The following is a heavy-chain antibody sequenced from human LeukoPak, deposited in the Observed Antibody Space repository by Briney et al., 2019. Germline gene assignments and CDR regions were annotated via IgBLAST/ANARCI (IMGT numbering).Heavy chain of an antibody. CDR2: ISSSSSYI. V-gene: IGHV3-21*01. CDR1: GFTFSSYS. J-gene: IGHJ4*02. D-gene: IGHD6-25*01. CDR3: ARIYGGRLRGPSDY. Sequence: GGSLRLSCAASGFTFSSYSMNWVRQAPGKGLEWVSSISSSSSYIYYADSVKGRFTISRDNAKNSLYLQMNSLRAEDTAVYYCARIYGGRLRGPSDYWGQGTLVTVSS.